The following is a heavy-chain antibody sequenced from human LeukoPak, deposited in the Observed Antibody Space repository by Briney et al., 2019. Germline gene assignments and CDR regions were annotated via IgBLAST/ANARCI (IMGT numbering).Heavy chain of an antibody. CDR3: ARGSGYSGYEPTWAPFQH. Sequence: GGSLRLSCAASGITFSSYSMNGVRQTPGKGLEGVSYISSISSTIYYADSVKGRFTISTDNAKNSLYLRINSLRAENTPVYYCARGSGYSGYEPTWAPFQHWGQGTLVTVSS. D-gene: IGHD5-12*01. CDR1: GITFSSYS. V-gene: IGHV3-48*01. CDR2: ISSISSTI. J-gene: IGHJ1*01.